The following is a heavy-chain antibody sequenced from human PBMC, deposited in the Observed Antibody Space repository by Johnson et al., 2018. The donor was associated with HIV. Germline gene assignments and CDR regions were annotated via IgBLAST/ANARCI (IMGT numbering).Heavy chain of an antibody. CDR2: ISSSGSTI. J-gene: IGHJ3*02. CDR3: ARDRGLDAFDI. CDR1: GFTVSSNY. Sequence: VQLVESGGGLIQPGGSLRLSCAASGFTVSSNYMSWVRQAPGKGLEWFSYISSSGSTIYYADSVKGRFTISRDNSKNTVYLQMNSLRGEDTAVYYCARDRGLDAFDIWGQGTMVTVSS. D-gene: IGHD3-10*01. V-gene: IGHV3-48*01.